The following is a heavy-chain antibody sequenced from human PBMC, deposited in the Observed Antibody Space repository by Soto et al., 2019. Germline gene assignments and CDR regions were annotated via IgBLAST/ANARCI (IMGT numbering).Heavy chain of an antibody. D-gene: IGHD3-10*01. V-gene: IGHV4-34*01. CDR1: GGSFSGYY. CDR2: INHSGST. J-gene: IGHJ4*02. Sequence: PSETLSLTCAVYGGSFSGYYWSWIRQPPGKGLEWIGEINHSGSTNYNPSLKSRVTISVDTSKNQFSLKLSSATAADTAVYYCARYYGGYSDYWGQGTLVTVSS. CDR3: ARYYGGYSDY.